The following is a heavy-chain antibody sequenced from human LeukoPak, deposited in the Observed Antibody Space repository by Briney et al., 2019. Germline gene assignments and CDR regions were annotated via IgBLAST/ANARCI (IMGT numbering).Heavy chain of an antibody. Sequence: GSTYYANSVKGRFTMSRDNSKNTLYLQMNSLRAEDTAVYYCAKDRGIVVVKIYFQHWGQGTLVTVSS. V-gene: IGHV3-23*01. CDR2: GST. D-gene: IGHD3-22*01. J-gene: IGHJ1*01. CDR3: AKDRGIVVVKIYFQH.